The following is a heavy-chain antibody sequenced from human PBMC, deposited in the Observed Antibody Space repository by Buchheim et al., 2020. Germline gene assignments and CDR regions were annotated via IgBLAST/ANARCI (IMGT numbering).Heavy chain of an antibody. CDR3: ARVRRNSGYEIDY. D-gene: IGHD5-12*01. V-gene: IGHV3-48*01. J-gene: IGHJ4*02. Sequence: EVQLVQSGGGLVEPGGSLRLSCAASGFTFSSYSMDWVRQAPGKGLEWVSYISSSSSTIYYADSVKGRFTISRDNAKNSLYLQMNSLRAEDTAMYYCARVRRNSGYEIDYWGQGTL. CDR1: GFTFSSYS. CDR2: ISSSSSTI.